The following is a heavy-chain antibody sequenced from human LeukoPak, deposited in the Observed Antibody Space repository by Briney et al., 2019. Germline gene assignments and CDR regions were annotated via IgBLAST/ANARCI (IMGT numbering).Heavy chain of an antibody. V-gene: IGHV4-38-2*02. CDR3: ARDRLLDY. CDR1: GYSISSGYY. CDR2: IYHSGST. D-gene: IGHD2-15*01. Sequence: PSETLSLTCTVSGYSISSGYYWGWIRQPPGKGLEWIGSIYHSGSTYYNPSLKSRVTISVDTSKNQFSLKLSSVTAADTAVYYCARDRLLDYWGQGTLVTVSS. J-gene: IGHJ4*02.